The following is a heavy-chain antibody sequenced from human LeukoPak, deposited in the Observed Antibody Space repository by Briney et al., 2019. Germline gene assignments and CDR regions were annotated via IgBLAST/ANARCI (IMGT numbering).Heavy chain of an antibody. Sequence: GGSLRLSCAASGFTFSFYNMNWVRQAPGKGLEWVSFISSSTTTIYYADSVKGRSTISRDNAKNSLYLQMNSLRAEDTAVYYCARGRSAPYGDYGRLVGYWGQGTLVTVSS. CDR1: GFTFSFYN. CDR3: ARGRSAPYGDYGRLVGY. J-gene: IGHJ4*02. CDR2: ISSSTTTI. V-gene: IGHV3-48*04. D-gene: IGHD4-17*01.